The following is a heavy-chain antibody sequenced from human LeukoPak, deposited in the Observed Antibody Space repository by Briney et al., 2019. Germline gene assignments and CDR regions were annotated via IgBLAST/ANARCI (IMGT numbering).Heavy chain of an antibody. CDR3: ARNSLIASTAS. D-gene: IGHD6-13*01. V-gene: IGHV3-7*01. J-gene: IGHJ4*02. CDR1: GFTFSSYE. Sequence: PGGSLRLSCAASGFTFSSYEMSWVRQAPGKGLEWVANINQDGSVKDYVDSVRGRFTISRDNAKNSLYLQMTSLRAEDTAVYYCARNSLIASTASRGQGTLVAVSS. CDR2: INQDGSVK.